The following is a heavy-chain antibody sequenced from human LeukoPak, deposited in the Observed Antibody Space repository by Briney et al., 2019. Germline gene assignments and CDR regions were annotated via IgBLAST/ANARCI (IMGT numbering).Heavy chain of an antibody. V-gene: IGHV4-39*01. CDR2: IYYSGST. J-gene: IGHJ4*02. Sequence: SETLSPTCTVSGGSISSSSYYWGWIRQPPGKGLEWIGSIYYSGSTYYNPSLKSRVTISVDTSKNQFSLKLSSVTAADTAVYYCARFFSSWIPFDYWGQGTLVTVSS. D-gene: IGHD6-13*01. CDR3: ARFFSSWIPFDY. CDR1: GGSISSSSYY.